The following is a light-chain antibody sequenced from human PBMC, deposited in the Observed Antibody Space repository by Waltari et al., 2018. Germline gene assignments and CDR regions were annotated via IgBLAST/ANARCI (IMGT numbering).Light chain of an antibody. CDR2: DAS. Sequence: EIVLTQSPATLSLSPGERATLSCRASQCVSSYLAWYQQKSGQAPRLPIYDASNRATGIPARFSGGGSGTDFTLTISSLEPEDFAVYYCQQHSDWLLTFGGGTKVEIK. V-gene: IGKV3-11*01. CDR1: QCVSSY. J-gene: IGKJ4*01. CDR3: QQHSDWLLT.